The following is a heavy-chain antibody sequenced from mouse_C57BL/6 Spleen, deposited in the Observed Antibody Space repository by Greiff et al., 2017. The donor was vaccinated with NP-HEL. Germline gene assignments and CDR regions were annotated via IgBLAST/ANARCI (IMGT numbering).Heavy chain of an antibody. CDR1: GYTFTDYY. Sequence: EVQLQQSGPELVKPGASVKISCKASGYTFTDYYMNWVKQSHGKSLEWIGDINPNNGGTSYNQKFKGKATLTVDKSSSTAYMELRSLTSEDSAVYYCARLVVAPYYAMDYWGQGTSVTVSS. CDR3: ARLVVAPYYAMDY. D-gene: IGHD1-1*01. V-gene: IGHV1-26*01. J-gene: IGHJ4*01. CDR2: INPNNGGT.